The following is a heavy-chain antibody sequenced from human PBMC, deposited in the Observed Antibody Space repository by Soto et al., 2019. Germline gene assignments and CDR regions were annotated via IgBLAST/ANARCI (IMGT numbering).Heavy chain of an antibody. CDR3: VTAVRTRIDN. Sequence: GGSLRLSCAASGFIFSNFAMYWVRRAPGKGLEWVSSIRQSGDRSSYADSAKGRFTISRDNSKNTLYLQMNGLRLDDTAVYYCVTAVRTRIDNCGPGTLVTVSS. D-gene: IGHD3-10*01. V-gene: IGHV3-23*01. CDR1: GFIFSNFA. J-gene: IGHJ4*02. CDR2: IRQSGDRS.